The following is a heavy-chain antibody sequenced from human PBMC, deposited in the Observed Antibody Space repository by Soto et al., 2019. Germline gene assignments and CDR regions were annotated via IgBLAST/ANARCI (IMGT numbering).Heavy chain of an antibody. J-gene: IGHJ4*02. CDR2: IWYDGSNK. D-gene: IGHD2-21*02. CDR1: GFTFSSYG. CDR3: ARGSHIVVVTALDY. V-gene: IGHV3-33*01. Sequence: QVQLVESGGGVVQPGRSLRLSCAASGFTFSSYGMHWVRQAPGKGLEWVAVIWYDGSNKCYADSVKGRFTISRDNSKNTLYLQMNSLRAEDTAVYYCARGSHIVVVTALDYWGQGTLVTVSS.